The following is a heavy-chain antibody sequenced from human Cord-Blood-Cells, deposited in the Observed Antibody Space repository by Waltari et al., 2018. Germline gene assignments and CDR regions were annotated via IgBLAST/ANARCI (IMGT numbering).Heavy chain of an antibody. J-gene: IGHJ3*02. Sequence: QVQLVQSGAEVKKPGASVKVSCKASGYTFTGYYMHWVRQAPGQGLEWMGWINPNSGGTNYAQKFQGRVTMTRDTSISTAYMELSRLRSDDTAVYYCAREVSWGSRVGAFDIWGQGTMVTVSS. CDR1: GYTFTGYY. V-gene: IGHV1-2*02. CDR2: INPNSGGT. D-gene: IGHD7-27*01. CDR3: AREVSWGSRVGAFDI.